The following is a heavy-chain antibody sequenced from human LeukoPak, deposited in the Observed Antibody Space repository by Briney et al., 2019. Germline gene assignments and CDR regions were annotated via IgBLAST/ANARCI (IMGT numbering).Heavy chain of an antibody. CDR3: AILTAVPGTSYYGMDV. Sequence: GASVKVSYKASGYTFTGYFMHWVRQAPGQGLEWMGWINPNRGGTNYAQKFQGRVTMTRDTSISTAYMELSRLRSDDTAVYYCAILTAVPGTSYYGMDVWGQGTTVTVSS. CDR2: INPNRGGT. V-gene: IGHV1-2*02. CDR1: GYTFTGYF. J-gene: IGHJ6*02. D-gene: IGHD6-19*01.